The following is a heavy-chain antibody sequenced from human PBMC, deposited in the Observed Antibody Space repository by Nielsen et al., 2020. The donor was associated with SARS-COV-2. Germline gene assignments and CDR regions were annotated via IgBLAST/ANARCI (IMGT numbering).Heavy chain of an antibody. Sequence: ASVKVSCKASGYIFTSYWIHWVRQAPGQGLEWMGRINPYSGGTNYAQKFQGTVTMTRDASISTVYMELSSLRSDDTAVYYCVSGGYFDWLLAFDQWGQGTLVTVSP. CDR2: INPYSGGT. CDR3: VSGGYFDWLLAFDQ. D-gene: IGHD3-9*01. J-gene: IGHJ4*02. CDR1: GYIFTSYW. V-gene: IGHV1-2*06.